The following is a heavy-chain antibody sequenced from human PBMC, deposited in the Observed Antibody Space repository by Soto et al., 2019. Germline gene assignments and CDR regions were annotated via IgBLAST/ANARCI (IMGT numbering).Heavy chain of an antibody. CDR1: GFLLSSYA. CDR3: AKANDILTGYYFDY. Sequence: GGSLRLSCAASGFLLSSYAMHWVRQAPGKGLEWVAVISYDGSNKNYADSVKGRFTISRDNSKNTLYLQMNSLRAEDTAVYYCAKANDILTGYYFDYWGQGTLVTVSS. V-gene: IGHV3-30-3*01. D-gene: IGHD3-9*01. CDR2: ISYDGSNK. J-gene: IGHJ4*02.